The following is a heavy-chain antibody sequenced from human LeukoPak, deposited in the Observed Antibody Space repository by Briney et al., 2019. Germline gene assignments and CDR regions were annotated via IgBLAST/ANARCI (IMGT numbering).Heavy chain of an antibody. Sequence: GGSLRLSCAASGFTFDDYAMPWVRQAPGKGLEWVSGISWNSGSIGYADSVKGRFTISRDNAKNSLYLQMNSLRAEDTALYYCAKAPHYDILTGYFGYWGQGTLVTVSS. CDR3: AKAPHYDILTGYFGY. J-gene: IGHJ4*02. V-gene: IGHV3-9*01. D-gene: IGHD3-9*01. CDR1: GFTFDDYA. CDR2: ISWNSGSI.